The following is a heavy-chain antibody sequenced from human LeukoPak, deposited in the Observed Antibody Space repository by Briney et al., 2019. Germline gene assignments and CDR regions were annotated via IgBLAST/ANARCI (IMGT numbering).Heavy chain of an antibody. D-gene: IGHD3-22*01. CDR3: ARSDYYDSSGYYDPGVYSFDY. V-gene: IGHV3-30-3*01. Sequence: GGSLRLSCAASGFTFSSYAMHWVRQAPGKGLEWVAVISYDGSNKYYADSVKGRFTISRDNSKNTLYLQMNSLRAEDTAVYYCARSDYYDSSGYYDPGVYSFDYWGQGTLVTVSS. CDR2: ISYDGSNK. J-gene: IGHJ4*02. CDR1: GFTFSSYA.